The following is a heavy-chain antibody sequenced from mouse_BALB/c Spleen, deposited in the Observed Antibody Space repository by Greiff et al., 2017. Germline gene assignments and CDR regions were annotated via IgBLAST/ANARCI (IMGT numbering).Heavy chain of an antibody. V-gene: IGHV1S56*01. CDR2: IYPGDGST. J-gene: IGHJ2*01. D-gene: IGHD1-2*01. Sequence: QVQLKESGPELVKPGASVKMSCKASGYTFTSYYIHWVKQRPGQGLEWIGWIYPGDGSTKYNEKFKGKTTLTADKSSSTAYMLLSSLTSEDSAIYFCARGYYGLDYWGQGTTLTVSS. CDR3: ARGYYGLDY. CDR1: GYTFTSYY.